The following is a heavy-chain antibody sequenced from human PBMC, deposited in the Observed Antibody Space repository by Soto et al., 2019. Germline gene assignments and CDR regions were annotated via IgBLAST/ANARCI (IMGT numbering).Heavy chain of an antibody. Sequence: GGSLRLSCAASGFTFSSYAMSWVRQAPGKGLEWVSAISGSGGSTYYADSVKGRFTISRDNSKNTLYLQMNSLRAEDTAVYYCAKEPWQSRASARVYATQQPTDYWGQGTLVTVSS. CDR1: GFTFSSYA. CDR2: ISGSGGST. D-gene: IGHD2-8*01. V-gene: IGHV3-23*01. J-gene: IGHJ4*02. CDR3: AKEPWQSRASARVYATQQPTDY.